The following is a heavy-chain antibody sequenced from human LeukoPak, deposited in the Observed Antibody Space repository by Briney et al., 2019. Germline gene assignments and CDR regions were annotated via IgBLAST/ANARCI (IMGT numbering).Heavy chain of an antibody. CDR2: ISGDGGST. V-gene: IGHV3-43*02. CDR1: GFTFDDYA. Sequence: QAGGSLRLSCAASGFTFDDYAMHWVRQAPGKGLEWVSLISGDGGSTYYADSVKGRFTISRDNSKNSLYLQMNSLRTEDTALYYYAKGAVYYYDSSGYYRYYYYYMDVWGKGTTVTVSS. D-gene: IGHD3-22*01. J-gene: IGHJ6*03. CDR3: AKGAVYYYDSSGYYRYYYYYMDV.